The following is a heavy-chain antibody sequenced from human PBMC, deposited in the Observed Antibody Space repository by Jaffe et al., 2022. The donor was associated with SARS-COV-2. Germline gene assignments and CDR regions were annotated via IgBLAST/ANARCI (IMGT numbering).Heavy chain of an antibody. J-gene: IGHJ4*02. CDR2: ISWNSGSI. D-gene: IGHD3-22*01. CDR3: AKGIVVVITDYFDY. CDR1: GFTFDDYA. V-gene: IGHV3-9*01. Sequence: EVQLVESGGGLVQPGRSLRLSCAASGFTFDDYAMHWVRQAPGKGLEWVSGISWNSGSIGYADSVKGRFTISRDNAKNSLYLQMNSLRAEDTALYYCAKGIVVVITDYFDYWGQGTLVTVSS.